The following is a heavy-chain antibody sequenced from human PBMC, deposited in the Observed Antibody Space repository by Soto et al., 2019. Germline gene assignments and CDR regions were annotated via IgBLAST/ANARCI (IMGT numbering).Heavy chain of an antibody. J-gene: IGHJ4*02. V-gene: IGHV4-59*01. Sequence: PSETLSLTCTVSGGSISSYYGSWIRQPPGKGLEWIGYIYYSGSTNYNPSLKSRVTISVDTSKNQFSLKLSSVTAADTAVYYCARSEKRWLQRGIDYWGQGTLVTVSS. CDR1: GGSISSYY. D-gene: IGHD5-12*01. CDR3: ARSEKRWLQRGIDY. CDR2: IYYSGST.